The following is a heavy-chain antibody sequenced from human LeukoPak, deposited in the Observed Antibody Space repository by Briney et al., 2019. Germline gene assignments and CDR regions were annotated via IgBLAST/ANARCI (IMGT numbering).Heavy chain of an antibody. Sequence: ASVKVSCKASGYTFTSYDINWVRQATGQGLEWMGWMNPNSGNTGYAQKFQGRVTMTRNTSISTAYMELSSLRSEDTAVYYCARGPRAALQPINWFDPWGQGTLVTASS. CDR3: ARGPRAALQPINWFDP. J-gene: IGHJ5*02. CDR1: GYTFTSYD. V-gene: IGHV1-8*01. D-gene: IGHD2-2*02. CDR2: MNPNSGNT.